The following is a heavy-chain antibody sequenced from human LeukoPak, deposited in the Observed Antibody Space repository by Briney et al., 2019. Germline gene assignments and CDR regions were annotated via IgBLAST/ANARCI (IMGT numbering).Heavy chain of an antibody. CDR1: GASIITTNYY. D-gene: IGHD4-11*01. CDR3: ARNLGQTWGTVTTDLWYFDH. Sequence: SETLSLTCTVPGASIITTNYYWGWIRQPPGKGLEWIGSISYSGNAYYNPSLRSRLSISMDASKNQFSLKVRSVTAADTAVYYCARNLGQTWGTVTTDLWYFDHWGQGTLVPVSS. V-gene: IGHV4-39*01. J-gene: IGHJ4*02. CDR2: ISYSGNA.